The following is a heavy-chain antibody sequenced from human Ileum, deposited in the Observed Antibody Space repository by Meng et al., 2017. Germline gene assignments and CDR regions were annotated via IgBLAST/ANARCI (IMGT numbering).Heavy chain of an antibody. CDR1: GYTFTSYD. Sequence: SVKVSCKASGYTFTSYDINWVRQATGQGLEWMGWINPNSGNTGYAQKFQGRVTITRDNSMSTAYMELSSLRSEDTAVYYCARVSSDYYGSGNYYMDYWGQGMLVTVSS. CDR3: ARVSSDYYGSGNYYMDY. D-gene: IGHD3-10*01. V-gene: IGHV1-8*03. CDR2: INPNSGNT. J-gene: IGHJ4*02.